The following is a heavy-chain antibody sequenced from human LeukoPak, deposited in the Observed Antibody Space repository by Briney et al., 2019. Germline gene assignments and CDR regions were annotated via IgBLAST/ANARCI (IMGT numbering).Heavy chain of an antibody. CDR2: IYYSGST. V-gene: IGHV4-39*01. D-gene: IGHD3-22*01. CDR1: GGSISSSSYY. Sequence: PSETLSLTCTVSGGSISSSSYYWGWIRQPPGKGLEWIGSIYYSGSTYYNPSLKSRVTISVDTSKNQLSLKLSSVTAADTAVYYCASIADYYDSSGYLTEDWGQGTMVTVSS. J-gene: IGHJ3*01. CDR3: ASIADYYDSSGYLTED.